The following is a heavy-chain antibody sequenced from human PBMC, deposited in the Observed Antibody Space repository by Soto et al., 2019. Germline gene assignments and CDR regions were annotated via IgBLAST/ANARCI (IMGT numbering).Heavy chain of an antibody. CDR3: ARDPNRSSGGWINWFGP. V-gene: IGHV3-30*09. D-gene: IGHD6-13*01. CDR2: ISYDGSNK. J-gene: IGHJ5*02. Sequence: QVQLVESGGGVVQPGRSLRLACAASEFTFSSYAMHWVRQAPGKGLEWVAVISYDGSNKYSADSVKGRFAISRDNSKNTLYLQMNSLRAEDTSVYYCARDPNRSSGGWINWFGPCGQGTLVTVSS. CDR1: EFTFSSYA.